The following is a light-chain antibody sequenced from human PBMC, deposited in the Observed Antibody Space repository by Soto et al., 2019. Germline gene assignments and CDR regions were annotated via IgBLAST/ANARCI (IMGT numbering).Light chain of an antibody. J-gene: IGKJ1*01. CDR3: QQYRNWPRT. V-gene: IGKV3-15*01. Sequence: EIVLTQPPATLSVTPGERVTLSCRASQSVDINLAWYQQKPGQAPRLLIYGASTRATDMPGRFSGRGSGTEFTLTINSLQSEDFAVYYCQQYRNWPRTFGQGTKVDI. CDR1: QSVDIN. CDR2: GAS.